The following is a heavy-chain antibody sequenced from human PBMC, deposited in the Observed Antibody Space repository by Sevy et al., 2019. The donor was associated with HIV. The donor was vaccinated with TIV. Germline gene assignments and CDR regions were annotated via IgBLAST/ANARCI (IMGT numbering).Heavy chain of an antibody. Sequence: GGSLRLSCAASGFTFSSYWMTWVRQAPGKGLEWVTNIKRDGSEKYYVDSVKGRFTISRDNAKNSLFLQMNSLTAEDTAIYYCARDCSSSNCLWGLDVWGQGTTVTVSS. V-gene: IGHV3-7*03. CDR3: ARDCSSSNCLWGLDV. CDR1: GFTFSSYW. CDR2: IKRDGSEK. J-gene: IGHJ6*02. D-gene: IGHD2-2*01.